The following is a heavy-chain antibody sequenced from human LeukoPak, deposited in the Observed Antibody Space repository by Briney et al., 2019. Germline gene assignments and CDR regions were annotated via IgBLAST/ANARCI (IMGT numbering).Heavy chain of an antibody. J-gene: IGHJ4*02. D-gene: IGHD2-2*01. V-gene: IGHV3-64D*06. Sequence: GGSLGPSCSASGFTFSSYAMHWVRQAPGKGLEYVSAISSNGGSTYYADSVKGRFTISRDNSKNTLYLQMSSLRAEDTAVYYCVKGGVVVPAAIDYWGQGTLVTVSS. CDR1: GFTFSSYA. CDR3: VKGGVVVPAAIDY. CDR2: ISSNGGST.